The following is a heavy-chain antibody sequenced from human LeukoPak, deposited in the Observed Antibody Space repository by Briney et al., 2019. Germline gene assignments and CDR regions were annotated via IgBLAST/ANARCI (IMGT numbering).Heavy chain of an antibody. Sequence: SETLSLTCTVSSGSISSNNYYWGWIRQPPGKGLEWIGSIYNSGTTYYNPSLKSRVTISVDTSKSQFSLKLSSVTAADTAVYYCARKTYGHYDVDVWGQGTTVTVSS. CDR1: SGSISSNNYY. CDR2: IYNSGTT. D-gene: IGHD3-16*01. V-gene: IGHV4-39*01. CDR3: ARKTYGHYDVDV. J-gene: IGHJ6*02.